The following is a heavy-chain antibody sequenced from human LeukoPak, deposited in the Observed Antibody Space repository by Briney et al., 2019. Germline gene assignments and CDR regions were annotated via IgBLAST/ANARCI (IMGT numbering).Heavy chain of an antibody. CDR1: GGSISSYY. J-gene: IGHJ4*02. Sequence: PSETLSLTCTVSGGSISSYYWSWIRQPPGKGLEWIGYIYYSGSTNYNPPLKSRVTISVDTSKNQFSLKLSSVTAADTAVYYCARAGTMATRGYFDYWGQGTLVTVSS. D-gene: IGHD5-24*01. V-gene: IGHV4-59*01. CDR3: ARAGTMATRGYFDY. CDR2: IYYSGST.